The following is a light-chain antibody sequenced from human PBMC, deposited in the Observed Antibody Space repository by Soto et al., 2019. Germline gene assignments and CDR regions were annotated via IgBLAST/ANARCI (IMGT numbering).Light chain of an antibody. Sequence: QSVLTQPPSASGTPGQRVTISCSGGSSNIGSDYVNWYQQLPGTAPKLLIYSSNHRPSGVPDRFSGSQSDTSTSLATAGLRSEDEADYYCAAWDDSLSGEVYGTGTKVTV. J-gene: IGLJ1*01. CDR2: SSN. CDR3: AAWDDSLSGEV. CDR1: SSNIGSDY. V-gene: IGLV1-47*02.